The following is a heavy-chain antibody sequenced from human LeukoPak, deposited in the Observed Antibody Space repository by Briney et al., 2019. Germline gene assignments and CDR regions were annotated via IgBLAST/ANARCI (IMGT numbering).Heavy chain of an antibody. CDR3: ARDGPRGNYMDV. CDR2: IIPIFGTA. J-gene: IGHJ6*03. V-gene: IGHV1-69*13. CDR1: VGTFSTYA. Sequence: SVKVSSKASVGTFSTYAISWVRQAPGQGLEWMGEIIPIFGTANYAQKFQGRVTITADESTSTAYMELSSLRSEDTAVYYCARDGPRGNYMDVWGKGTTVTVSS. D-gene: IGHD3-10*01.